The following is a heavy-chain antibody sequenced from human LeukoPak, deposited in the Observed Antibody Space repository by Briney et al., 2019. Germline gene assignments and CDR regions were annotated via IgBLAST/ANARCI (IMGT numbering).Heavy chain of an antibody. CDR3: ARTVKRVVAALYYYYYGMDV. Sequence: GASVKVSCKASGYTFTSYDINWVRQATGQGLEWMGWMNPNSGNTGYAQKFQGRVTMTRNTSISTAYMELSSLRSEDTAVYYCARTVKRVVAALYYYYYGMDVWGQGTTVTVSS. V-gene: IGHV1-8*01. J-gene: IGHJ6*02. CDR2: MNPNSGNT. CDR1: GYTFTSYD. D-gene: IGHD2-15*01.